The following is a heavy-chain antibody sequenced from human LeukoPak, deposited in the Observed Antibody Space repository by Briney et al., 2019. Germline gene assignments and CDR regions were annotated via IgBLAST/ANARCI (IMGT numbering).Heavy chain of an antibody. CDR3: ARDQGIVATITSDAFDI. D-gene: IGHD5-12*01. V-gene: IGHV1-69*13. J-gene: IGHJ3*02. Sequence: SVKVSCKASGGTFSSYAISRVRQAPGQGLEWMGGIIPIFGTANYAQKFQGRVTITADESTSTAYMELSSLRSEDTAVYYCARDQGIVATITSDAFDIWGQGTMVTVSS. CDR1: GGTFSSYA. CDR2: IIPIFGTA.